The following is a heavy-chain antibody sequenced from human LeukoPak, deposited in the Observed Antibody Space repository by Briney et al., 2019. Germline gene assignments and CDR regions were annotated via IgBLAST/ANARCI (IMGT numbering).Heavy chain of an antibody. D-gene: IGHD6-13*01. J-gene: IGHJ4*02. CDR3: ARAEGLAAAGYY. V-gene: IGHV1-69*04. CDR2: IIPILGIA. Sequence: SVKVSCKASGGTFSSYAISWVRQAPGQGLEWMGRIIPILGIANYAQKFQGRVTITADKSTSTAYMELSSLRSEDTAVYYCARAEGLAAAGYYWGQGTLVTVSS. CDR1: GGTFSSYA.